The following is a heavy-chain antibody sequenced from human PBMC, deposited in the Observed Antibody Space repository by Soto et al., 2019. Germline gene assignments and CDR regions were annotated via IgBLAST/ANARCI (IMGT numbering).Heavy chain of an antibody. V-gene: IGHV3-23*01. CDR2: SSGSGSGGST. Sequence: EVQLLESGGGLVQPGGSLRLSCAASGFTFTNYAMTWVRQAPGKGLEWVSISSGSGSGGSTNYADSVKGRFTISRDKSKNTLYLQMNSLRVEDTAVYYCAKDRDDYRNYVFDYWGQGTLVTDSS. D-gene: IGHD4-4*01. CDR3: AKDRDDYRNYVFDY. CDR1: GFTFTNYA. J-gene: IGHJ4*02.